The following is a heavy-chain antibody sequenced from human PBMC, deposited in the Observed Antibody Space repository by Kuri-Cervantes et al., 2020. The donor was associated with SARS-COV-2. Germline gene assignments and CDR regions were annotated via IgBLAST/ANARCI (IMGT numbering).Heavy chain of an antibody. Sequence: ASVKVSCKASGYTFTGYYMYWVRQAPGQGLEWMGWINPNSGGTNYAQKFQGRVTMTRDTSISTAYMELSRLRSDDTAVYYCASPRPYYYDSSGYYYLSRAFDIWGQGTMVTVSS. CDR1: GYTFTGYY. D-gene: IGHD3-22*01. CDR2: INPNSGGT. J-gene: IGHJ3*02. CDR3: ASPRPYYYDSSGYYYLSRAFDI. V-gene: IGHV1-2*02.